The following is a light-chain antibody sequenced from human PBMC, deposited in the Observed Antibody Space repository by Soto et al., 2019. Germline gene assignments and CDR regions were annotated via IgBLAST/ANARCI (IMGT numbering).Light chain of an antibody. CDR2: GVS. V-gene: IGKV3-15*01. CDR1: QSVSSK. J-gene: IGKJ2*01. CDR3: QQYNNWPHT. Sequence: EIVMTQSPATLSVSPGERATLSCRASQSVSSKLAWFQQKPGQAPSLLIYGVSTRATGVPVRFSGSGSGTEFTLTINSLQPEDFAVYYCQQYNNWPHTFGQGTKLEIK.